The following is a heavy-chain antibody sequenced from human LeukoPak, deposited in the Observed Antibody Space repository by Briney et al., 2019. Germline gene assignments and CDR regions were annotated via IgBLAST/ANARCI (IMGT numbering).Heavy chain of an antibody. CDR2: ISSSSSYI. CDR1: GFTFSSYS. Sequence: GGSLRLSCAASGFTFSSYSMNWVRQAPGKGLEWVSSISSSSSYIYYADSVKGRFTISRDNAKNSLYLQMNSLRAEDTAVYYCARAGRVAVAGTYYYYYCMDVWGKGTTVTVSS. D-gene: IGHD6-19*01. J-gene: IGHJ6*03. V-gene: IGHV3-21*01. CDR3: ARAGRVAVAGTYYYYYCMDV.